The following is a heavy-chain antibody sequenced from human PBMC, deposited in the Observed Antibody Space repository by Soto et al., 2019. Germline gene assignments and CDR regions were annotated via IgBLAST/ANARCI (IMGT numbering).Heavy chain of an antibody. V-gene: IGHV3-23*01. CDR2: ISGGSGNT. CDR1: GFTFRDYA. CDR3: AKVDSAWLRPSDY. J-gene: IGHJ4*02. Sequence: PGGSLRLSCAASGFTFRDYAISWVRQAPGKGLEWVSGISGGSGNTYYADPVKGRFTISRDNSKNTVYLQMNSLRVEDTAIYYCAKVDSAWLRPSDYWGQGTLVTVSS. D-gene: IGHD6-19*01.